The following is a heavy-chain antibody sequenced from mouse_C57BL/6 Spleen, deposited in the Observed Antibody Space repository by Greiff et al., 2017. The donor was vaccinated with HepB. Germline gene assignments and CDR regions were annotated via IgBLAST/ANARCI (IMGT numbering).Heavy chain of an antibody. V-gene: IGHV1-74*01. J-gene: IGHJ3*01. D-gene: IGHD1-1*01. CDR2: IHPSDSDT. Sequence: QVQLQQPGAELVKPGASVKVSCKASGYTFTSYWMHWVKQRPGQGLEWIGRIHPSDSDTNYNQKFKGKATLTVDKSSSTAYMQLSSLTSEDSAVYDSAICDTTVGAPFAYWGQGTLVTVSA. CDR3: AICDTTVGAPFAY. CDR1: GYTFTSYW.